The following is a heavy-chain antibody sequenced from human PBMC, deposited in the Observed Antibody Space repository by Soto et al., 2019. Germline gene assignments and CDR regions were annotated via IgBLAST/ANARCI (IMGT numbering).Heavy chain of an antibody. D-gene: IGHD3-22*01. Sequence: PGGSLRLSCAASGFTFSSYSMNWVRQAPGKGLEWVSYISSSSSTIYYADSVKGRFTISRDNSKNTLYLQMNSLRAEDTAVYYCASLTYTMIVVVSPPFDYWGQGTLVTVSS. V-gene: IGHV3-48*01. CDR2: ISSSSSTI. CDR3: ASLTYTMIVVVSPPFDY. CDR1: GFTFSSYS. J-gene: IGHJ4*02.